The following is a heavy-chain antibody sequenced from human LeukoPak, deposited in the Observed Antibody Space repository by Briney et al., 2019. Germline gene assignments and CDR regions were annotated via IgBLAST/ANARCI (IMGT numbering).Heavy chain of an antibody. CDR1: GGSISSYY. J-gene: IGHJ6*02. CDR3: AGDRLEPRGLRYYYYYGMDV. CDR2: IYYSGST. Sequence: SETLSLTCTVSGGSISSYYWSWIRQPPGKGLEWIGYIYYSGSTNYNPSLKSRVTISVDTSKNQFSLKLSSVTAADTAVYYCAGDRLEPRGLRYYYYYGMDVWGQGTTVTVSS. D-gene: IGHD4-17*01. V-gene: IGHV4-59*12.